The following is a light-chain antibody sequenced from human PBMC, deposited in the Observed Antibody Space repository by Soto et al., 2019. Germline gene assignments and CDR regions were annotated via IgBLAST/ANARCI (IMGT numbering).Light chain of an antibody. CDR1: QRLSASD. Sequence: EIVLTQSPGTLSLSPGQRATLSCRASQRLSASDIAWYQQKPGQAPKFLIYGVSSRATGIPDRFSGSGSGTDFTLTISRLEPEDFAVYHCQPNCSSPLITFGQGTRLEIK. CDR2: GVS. V-gene: IGKV3-20*01. J-gene: IGKJ5*01. CDR3: QPNCSSPLIT.